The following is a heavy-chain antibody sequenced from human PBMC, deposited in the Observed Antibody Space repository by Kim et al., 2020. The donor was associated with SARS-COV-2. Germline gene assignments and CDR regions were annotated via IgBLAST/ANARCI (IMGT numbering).Heavy chain of an antibody. CDR3: AKDPLGYDILTGPSVSGNAAAY. CDR1: GFTFSSYA. D-gene: IGHD3-9*01. CDR2: ISGSGGST. J-gene: IGHJ4*02. V-gene: IGHV3-23*01. Sequence: GGSLRLSCAASGFTFSSYAMSWVRQAPGKGLEWVSAISGSGGSTYYADSVKGRFTISRDNSKNTLYLQMNSLRAEDTAVYYCAKDPLGYDILTGPSVSGNAAAYWGQGTLVTVSS.